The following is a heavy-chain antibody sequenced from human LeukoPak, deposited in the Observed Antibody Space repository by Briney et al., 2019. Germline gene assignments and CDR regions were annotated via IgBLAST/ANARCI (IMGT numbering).Heavy chain of an antibody. CDR3: AKDLGSSGYGAFDI. J-gene: IGHJ4*02. CDR1: GFTFDDYA. CDR2: ISWNSGSI. Sequence: PGGSLRLSCAASGFTFDDYAMPWVRQAPGKGLEWVSGISWNSGSIGYADSVKGRFTISRDNAKNSLYLQMNSLRAEDTALYYCAKDLGSSGYGAFDIWGQGTLVTVSS. V-gene: IGHV3-9*01. D-gene: IGHD3-22*01.